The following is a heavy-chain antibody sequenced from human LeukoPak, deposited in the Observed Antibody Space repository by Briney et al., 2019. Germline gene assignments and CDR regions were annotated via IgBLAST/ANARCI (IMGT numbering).Heavy chain of an antibody. D-gene: IGHD2-2*01. CDR3: ARDRGSTSYYYFYMDV. J-gene: IGHJ6*03. CDR2: IGSGGSPI. V-gene: IGHV3-11*04. Sequence: GGSLRLSCAASGFTFSHFFMNWIRQAPGKGLECVSYIGSGGSPIYYADSVKGRFTISRDNSKNTLYLQMNSLRAEDTAVYYCARDRGSTSYYYFYMDVWGKGTTVTVSS. CDR1: GFTFSHFF.